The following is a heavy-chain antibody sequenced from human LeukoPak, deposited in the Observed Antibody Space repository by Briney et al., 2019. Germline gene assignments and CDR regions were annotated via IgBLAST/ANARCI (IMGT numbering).Heavy chain of an antibody. J-gene: IGHJ4*02. V-gene: IGHV3-43D*03. CDR1: VFTLGDYA. D-gene: IGHD3-16*01. CDR2: ISWDGGST. Sequence: PGGGLRLSCGASVFTLGDYAVDWVRQAPGRGLEWVSLISWDGGSTYYADSVKGRFTISRDNSKNSLYLQMNSLRAEDTALYYCAKDTVGRGGSYYDYWGQGTLVTVSS. CDR3: AKDTVGRGGSYYDY.